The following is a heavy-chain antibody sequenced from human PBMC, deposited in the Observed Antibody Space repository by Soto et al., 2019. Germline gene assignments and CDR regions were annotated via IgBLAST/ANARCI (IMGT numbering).Heavy chain of an antibody. D-gene: IGHD3-3*01. CDR1: WGSIHGHD. CDR2: FSYSGST. Sequence: SDILSLTCTVSWGSIHGHDWIWIRQPPGKGLQYIGYFSYSGSTNYNPSLKSRVTISVDTSNNQSSLRLSSVTAADTAVYYCARDVGLQHDTGYYDFWSGKNNWFDPWGQGTLVTVSS. CDR3: ARDVGLQHDTGYYDFWSGKNNWFDP. V-gene: IGHV4-59*11. J-gene: IGHJ5*02.